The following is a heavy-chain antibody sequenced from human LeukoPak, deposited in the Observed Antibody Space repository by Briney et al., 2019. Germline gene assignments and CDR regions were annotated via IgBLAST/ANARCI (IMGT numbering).Heavy chain of an antibody. J-gene: IGHJ3*02. CDR2: ISAYNGNT. CDR1: GYTFTSYG. Sequence: ASVKVSCKASGYTFTSYGISWVRQAPGQGLEWMGWISAYNGNTNYAQKLQGRVTITADESTSTAYMELSSLRSEDTAVYYCARDEAYCSGGSCGAFDIWGQGTMVTVSS. D-gene: IGHD2-15*01. V-gene: IGHV1-18*01. CDR3: ARDEAYCSGGSCGAFDI.